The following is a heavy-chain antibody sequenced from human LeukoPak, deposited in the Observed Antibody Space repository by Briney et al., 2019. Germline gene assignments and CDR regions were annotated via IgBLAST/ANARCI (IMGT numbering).Heavy chain of an antibody. CDR3: AKRLGSSSWYSF. CDR2: ITGSGGNT. Sequence: SGGSLGLSCAASGFTFSNYAMSWVRQAPGKGLEWVSAITGSGGNTYYADSVKGRFTISRDNSKNTLFLQMNSLRAEDTAVYYCAKRLGSSSWYSFWGQGTLVTVSS. V-gene: IGHV3-23*01. J-gene: IGHJ4*02. D-gene: IGHD6-13*01. CDR1: GFTFSNYA.